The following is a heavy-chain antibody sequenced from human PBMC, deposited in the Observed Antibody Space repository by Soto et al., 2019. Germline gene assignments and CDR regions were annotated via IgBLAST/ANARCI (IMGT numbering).Heavy chain of an antibody. J-gene: IGHJ4*02. CDR1: GFTFSTYG. CDR3: ARAVGPYDY. V-gene: IGHV3-33*01. Sequence: QVQLVESGGGVVQPGRSLRLSCSASGFTFSTYGMHWVRQAPGKRLEWVAVIWYDGSNKYYADSVKGRFTISRDNSKNTLYLQMNSLRAEDTAVYYCARAVGPYDYWGQGTLVTGSS. CDR2: IWYDGSNK. D-gene: IGHD1-26*01.